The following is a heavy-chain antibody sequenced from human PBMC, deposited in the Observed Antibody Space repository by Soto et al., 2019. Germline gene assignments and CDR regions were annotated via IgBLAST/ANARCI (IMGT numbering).Heavy chain of an antibody. D-gene: IGHD6-19*01. Sequence: PGGALRLSCAASGFTVSSYAMSGVRQAPGKGLEWVSAISGSGGSTYYADSVKGRFTISRDNSKNTLYLQMNSLRAEDTAVYYCAKDSPPYSSGWYSAYWGHRTLVTVSS. CDR2: ISGSGGST. J-gene: IGHJ4*01. V-gene: IGHV3-23*01. CDR3: AKDSPPYSSGWYSAY. CDR1: GFTVSSYA.